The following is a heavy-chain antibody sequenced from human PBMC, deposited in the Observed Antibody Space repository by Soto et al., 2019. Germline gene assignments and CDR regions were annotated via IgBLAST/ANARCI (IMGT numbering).Heavy chain of an antibody. CDR3: ARGLGADIVATIFSFRVAFDI. J-gene: IGHJ3*02. Sequence: ASVKVSCKASGYTFTSYDINWVRQATGQGLEWMGWMNPNSGNTGYAQKFQGRVTMTRNTSISTAYMELSSLRSEDTAVYYFARGLGADIVATIFSFRVAFDIWGQGTMVTVSS. CDR1: GYTFTSYD. CDR2: MNPNSGNT. D-gene: IGHD5-12*01. V-gene: IGHV1-8*01.